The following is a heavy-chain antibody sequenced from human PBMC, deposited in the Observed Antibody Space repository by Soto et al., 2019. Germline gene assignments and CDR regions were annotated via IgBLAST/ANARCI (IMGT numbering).Heavy chain of an antibody. Sequence: PGGSLRLSCAASGFTFSSYAMSWVRQAPGKGLEWVSAISGSGGSTYYADSVKGRFTISRDNSKNTLYLQMNSLRAEDTAVYYCAKDIVLMVYALADYWGQGTLVTVSS. CDR3: AKDIVLMVYALADY. V-gene: IGHV3-23*01. CDR2: ISGSGGST. J-gene: IGHJ4*02. CDR1: GFTFSSYA. D-gene: IGHD2-8*01.